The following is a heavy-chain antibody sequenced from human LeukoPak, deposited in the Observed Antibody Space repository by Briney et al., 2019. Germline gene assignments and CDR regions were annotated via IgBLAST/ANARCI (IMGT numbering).Heavy chain of an antibody. D-gene: IGHD1-26*01. V-gene: IGHV3-48*04. CDR2: ISSSSRTI. CDR1: GFTFSNYN. J-gene: IGHJ6*03. CDR3: AREVFGIVGATNYYYYMDV. Sequence: GGSLRLSCAASGFTFSNYNMNWVRQAPGKGLEWVSYISSSSRTIYYADSVKGRFTISRDNAKNSLYLQMNSLRAEDTALYHCAREVFGIVGATNYYYYMDVWGKGTTVTISS.